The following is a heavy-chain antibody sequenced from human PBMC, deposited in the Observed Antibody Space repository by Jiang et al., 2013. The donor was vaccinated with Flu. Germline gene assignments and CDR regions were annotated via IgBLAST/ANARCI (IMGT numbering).Heavy chain of an antibody. Sequence: QLVESGGGLVXPGGSLRLSCAGSGFTFSGAWMNWVRLAPGKGLEWVGRIFSSSAGGTASYAAPVRRRFTISRDDSKSTLYLQMNGLRSEDTGVYFCTTETHYNTSGPNLNRWGQGTLVTVSS. V-gene: IGHV3-15*07. CDR3: TTETHYNTSGPNLNR. CDR1: GFTFSGAW. D-gene: IGHD3-22*01. CDR2: IFSSSAGGTA. J-gene: IGHJ5*02.